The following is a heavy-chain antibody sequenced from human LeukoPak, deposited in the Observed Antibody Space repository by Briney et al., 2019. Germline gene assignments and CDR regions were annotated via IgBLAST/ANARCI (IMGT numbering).Heavy chain of an antibody. CDR1: GFTFSSYS. Sequence: GASLRLSCAASGFTFSSYSMNWVRQAPGKGLELVSSISSSSSYIYYADSVKGRFTISRDNAKNSLYLQMNSLRVEDTAVYYCARDLSRVPGYFDYWGQGTLVTVSS. V-gene: IGHV3-21*01. CDR3: ARDLSRVPGYFDY. D-gene: IGHD2/OR15-2a*01. J-gene: IGHJ4*02. CDR2: ISSSSSYI.